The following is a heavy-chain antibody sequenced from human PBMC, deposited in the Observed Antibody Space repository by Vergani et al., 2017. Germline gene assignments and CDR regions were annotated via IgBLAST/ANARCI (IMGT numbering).Heavy chain of an antibody. V-gene: IGHV4-61*02. CDR3: ARSIVSRNPPDYFDN. J-gene: IGHJ4*02. Sequence: QVQLQESGPGLVKPSQTLSLTCTVSGGSLSSGGYYWNCIRQPAGKGLEWIGRIYTSGSTNYNPSLKSRVSMSSDTSNNQFSLMLSSVTVADTAVYYCARSIVSRNPPDYFDNWGQGTLVTVSS. CDR2: IYTSGST. CDR1: GGSLSSGGYY. D-gene: IGHD1-14*01.